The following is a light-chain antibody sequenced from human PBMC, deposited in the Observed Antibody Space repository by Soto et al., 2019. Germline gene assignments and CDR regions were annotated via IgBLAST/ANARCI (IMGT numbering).Light chain of an antibody. CDR1: SSDVGGHNY. J-gene: IGLJ2*01. CDR2: EVS. Sequence: QSVVTQPPSASGSPGQSVTIACTGSSSDVGGHNYVSWYQQHTGKVPKLMIYEVSKRPSGVPDRFSGSKSGNTASLTVSGLQAEDEADYYCTSYAGSLVIFGGGTKVTVL. CDR3: TSYAGSLVI. V-gene: IGLV2-8*01.